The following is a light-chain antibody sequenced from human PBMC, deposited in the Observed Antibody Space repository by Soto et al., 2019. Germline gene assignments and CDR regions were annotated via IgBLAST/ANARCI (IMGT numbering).Light chain of an antibody. J-gene: IGLJ2*01. V-gene: IGLV1-40*01. CDR2: RNH. CDR1: SSNIGAGFD. Sequence: QSVLTQPPSVSGAPGQRVTISCTGSSSNIGAGFDVHWYQQLPGTAPKLLIYRNHNRPSGVSDRFSGSQSGTSASLAITGLEDEGAAEYSCQSSCCRLGEMVFGGGTKLTVL. CDR3: QSSCCRLGEMV.